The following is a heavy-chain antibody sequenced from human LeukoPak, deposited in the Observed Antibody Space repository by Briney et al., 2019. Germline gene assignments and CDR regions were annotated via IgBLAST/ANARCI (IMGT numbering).Heavy chain of an antibody. V-gene: IGHV1-46*01. J-gene: IGHJ4*02. CDR3: ARDQSASPNYFGY. CDR2: INPHSATT. Sequence: GASVKVSCKASGYTFISWYIHWVRQAPGQGLEWMGIINPHSATTTYAQSFQGRLTMTRDTSTSTVYMELSRLKSEDTAMYYCARDQSASPNYFGYWGQGTLVTVSS. CDR1: GYTFISWY.